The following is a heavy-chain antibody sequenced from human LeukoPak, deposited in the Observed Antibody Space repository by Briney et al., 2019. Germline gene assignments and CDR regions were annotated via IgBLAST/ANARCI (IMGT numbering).Heavy chain of an antibody. V-gene: IGHV3-53*01. Sequence: QPGGSLRLSCAASGFTFSSYAMSWVRQAPGKGLEWVSVIYSGGSTYYADSVKGRFTISRDNSKNTLYLQMNSLRAEDTAVYYCAWDCSGGSCHSGGDYWGQGTLVTVSS. J-gene: IGHJ4*02. CDR3: AWDCSGGSCHSGGDY. CDR1: GFTFSSYA. CDR2: IYSGGST. D-gene: IGHD2-15*01.